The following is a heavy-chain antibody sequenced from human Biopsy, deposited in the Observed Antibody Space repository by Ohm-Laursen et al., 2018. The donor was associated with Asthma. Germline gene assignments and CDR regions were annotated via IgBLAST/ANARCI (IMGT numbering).Heavy chain of an antibody. CDR2: ISVYNGNT. CDR1: GYTFNSAG. Sequence: SVKASCKTSGYTFNSAGITWVRQAPGQGLEWMGGISVYNGNTKDAQKLQDRVTMITDTYTSTAYMELRSLRSDDTAVYFSGRAVDYSHYYGIDVWGQGTTVTVS. D-gene: IGHD3-10*01. J-gene: IGHJ6*02. V-gene: IGHV1-18*01. CDR3: GRAVDYSHYYGIDV.